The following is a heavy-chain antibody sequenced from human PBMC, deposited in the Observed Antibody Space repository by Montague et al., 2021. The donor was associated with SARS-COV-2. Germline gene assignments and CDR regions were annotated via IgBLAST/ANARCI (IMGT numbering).Heavy chain of an antibody. CDR2: IYHSGST. D-gene: IGHD6-19*01. J-gene: IGHJ3*02. CDR1: GYSISTGYY. CDR3: AKVAGSHDTFDI. Sequence: SETLSLTCTVSGYSISTGYYWGWIRQPPGKGLEWIGTIYHSGSTYFNPPLKSRVTISVDTSKNQFSLNLSSVTAADTAVYYCAKVAGSHDTFDIWGRGTMVTVPS. V-gene: IGHV4-38-2*02.